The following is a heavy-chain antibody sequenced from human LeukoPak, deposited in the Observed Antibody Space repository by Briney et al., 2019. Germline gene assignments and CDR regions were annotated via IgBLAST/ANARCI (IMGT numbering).Heavy chain of an antibody. V-gene: IGHV3-30*02. CDR2: IRYDGSNK. D-gene: IGHD3-10*01. CDR1: RFTFSTYG. CDR3: VKGDYYGSGGGFDY. J-gene: IGHJ4*02. Sequence: GGSLRLSCAASRFTFSTYGMHWVRQAPGKGLEWVAFIRYDGSNKYYADSVKGRFTISRDNSKNTLYLQMNSLRAEDTAVYYCVKGDYYGSGGGFDYWGQGTLVTVSS.